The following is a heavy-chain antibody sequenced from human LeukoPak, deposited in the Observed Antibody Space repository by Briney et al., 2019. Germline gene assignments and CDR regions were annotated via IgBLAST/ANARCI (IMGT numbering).Heavy chain of an antibody. Sequence: ASVKVSCKGSGYTFTSYAMHWVRLAPGQGLEWMGWINADTGNTESSQKFQGRLSITWDTSATTGYMELRSLRSEDTAVYYCARGGPNRSGWTLDYWGQGTLVTVSS. CDR2: INADTGNT. V-gene: IGHV1-3*01. CDR1: GYTFTSYA. CDR3: ARGGPNRSGWTLDY. D-gene: IGHD6-19*01. J-gene: IGHJ4*02.